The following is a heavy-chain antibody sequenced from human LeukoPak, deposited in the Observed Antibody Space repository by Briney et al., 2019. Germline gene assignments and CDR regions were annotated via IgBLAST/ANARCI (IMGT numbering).Heavy chain of an antibody. CDR3: ARDVDIAAAGNFDY. J-gene: IGHJ4*02. V-gene: IGHV1-69*13. CDR2: IIPIFGTA. D-gene: IGHD6-13*01. CDR1: GGTFSSYA. Sequence: SVKVSCKASGGTFSSYAISWVRQAPGQGLEWMGGIIPIFGTANYAQKFQGRVTITADEPTSTAYMELSSLRSEDTAVYYCARDVDIAAAGNFDYWGQGTLVTVSS.